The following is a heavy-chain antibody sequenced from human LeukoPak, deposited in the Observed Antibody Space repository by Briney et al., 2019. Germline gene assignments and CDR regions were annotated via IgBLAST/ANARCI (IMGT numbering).Heavy chain of an antibody. V-gene: IGHV3-23*01. CDR2: ISGGGGST. J-gene: IGHJ4*02. D-gene: IGHD6-13*01. CDR3: ARAGSSWLFDY. Sequence: GGSLRLSCAASGFTFSSYAMNWVRQAPGEGLEWVSVISGGGGSTYYADSVKGRFTISRDNAKNSLYLQMNSLRAEDTAVYYCARAGSSWLFDYWGQGTLVTVSS. CDR1: GFTFSSYA.